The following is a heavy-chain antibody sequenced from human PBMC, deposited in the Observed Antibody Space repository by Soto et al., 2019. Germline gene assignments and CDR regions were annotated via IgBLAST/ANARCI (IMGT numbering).Heavy chain of an antibody. D-gene: IGHD2-2*01. Sequence: SETLSLTCTVSGGSISNYYWSWIRQPPGKGLEWIGYIYYSGSTYYNPSLKSRVTISVDTSKNQFSLKLSSVTAADTAVYYCARAIDVVVPAAMASWFDPWGQGTLVTVSS. CDR2: IYYSGST. CDR3: ARAIDVVVPAAMASWFDP. V-gene: IGHV4-30-4*01. J-gene: IGHJ5*02. CDR1: GGSISNYY.